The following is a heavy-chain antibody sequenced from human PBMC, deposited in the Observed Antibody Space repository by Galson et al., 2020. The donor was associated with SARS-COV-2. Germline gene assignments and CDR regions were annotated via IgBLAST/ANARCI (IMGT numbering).Heavy chain of an antibody. D-gene: IGHD3-10*01. Sequence: GESLKISCAASGFTFSSYAMHWVRQAPGKGLEWVAVISYDGSNKYYADSVKGRFTISRDNSKNTLYLQMNSLRAEDTAVYYCARDWSRVLGVLWFGELPSGGAFDIWGQGTMVTVSS. CDR2: ISYDGSNK. J-gene: IGHJ3*02. CDR3: ARDWSRVLGVLWFGELPSGGAFDI. V-gene: IGHV3-30-3*01. CDR1: GFTFSSYA.